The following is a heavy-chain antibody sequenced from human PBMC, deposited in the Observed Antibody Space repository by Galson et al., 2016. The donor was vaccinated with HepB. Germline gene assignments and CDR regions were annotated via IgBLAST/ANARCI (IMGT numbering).Heavy chain of an antibody. CDR1: GYTFNNYA. D-gene: IGHD3-10*01. Sequence: SVKVSCKASGYTFNNYALHWVRQPPGQRLEWMGWINAGNGNTKYSQKFQDRVTITIDTSASTTYMEMSSLRSEDTAVYYCARDFWGYGPGRSKFDYWGQGTLVTVSS. CDR3: ARDFWGYGPGRSKFDY. V-gene: IGHV1-3*01. CDR2: INAGNGNT. J-gene: IGHJ4*02.